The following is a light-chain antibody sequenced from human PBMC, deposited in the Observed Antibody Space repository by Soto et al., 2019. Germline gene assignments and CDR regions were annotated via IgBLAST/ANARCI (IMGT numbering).Light chain of an antibody. Sequence: EIVLTQSPATLSLSPGERATLSCSASQSVSSYLAWYQQKPGQAPRLLIYDASNRATGIPARFSGSGSGTDFTLTISGLEPEDFAVYYCQQYGSSPLISFGQGTRLEIK. CDR2: DAS. CDR3: QQYGSSPLIS. J-gene: IGKJ5*01. CDR1: QSVSSY. V-gene: IGKV3-11*01.